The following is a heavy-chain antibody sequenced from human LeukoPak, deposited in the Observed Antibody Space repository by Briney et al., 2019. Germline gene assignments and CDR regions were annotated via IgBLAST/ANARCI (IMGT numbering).Heavy chain of an antibody. CDR1: GFTFRSYA. J-gene: IGHJ4*02. CDR2: ISGNGVRT. CDR3: AKRGVVIRVILVGFHKEAYYFDS. Sequence: GGSLRLSCAASGFTFRSYAMSWVRQAPGKGLEWVSTISGNGVRTNYADSVKGRFTVSRDNSKNVYLQMNGLIAEDTAVYYCAKRGVVIRVILVGFHKEAYYFDSWGQGALVTVSS. D-gene: IGHD3-22*01. V-gene: IGHV3-23*01.